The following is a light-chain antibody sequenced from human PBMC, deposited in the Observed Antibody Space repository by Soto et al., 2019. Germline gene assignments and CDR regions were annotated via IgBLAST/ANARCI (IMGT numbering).Light chain of an antibody. V-gene: IGLV1-40*01. CDR2: GSS. CDR1: SSNIGAGYD. CDR3: QSYDNSLSGPVV. J-gene: IGLJ2*01. Sequence: QSLLTQPPSVSGAPGQRVTISCTGSSSNIGAGYDVHWYQQRPGTAPKLLIYGSSNRPSGVPDRFSGSKSGTSASLAITGLQAEDEADYYCQSYDNSLSGPVVFGGGTKLTVL.